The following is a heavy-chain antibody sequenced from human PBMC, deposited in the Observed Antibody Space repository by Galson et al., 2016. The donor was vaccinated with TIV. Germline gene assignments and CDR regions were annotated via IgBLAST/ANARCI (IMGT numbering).Heavy chain of an antibody. Sequence: SVKVSCKASGYTFTHYYLHWVRQAPGQGLEWVGRINPNSGGADYAPKFQGRVTMTTETSISTAYLELSSLTSDDTAFYYCARGRGPGYCDTTSCYGYDVMDVWGQGTTVTVSS. CDR1: GYTFTHYY. J-gene: IGHJ6*02. CDR2: INPNSGGA. D-gene: IGHD2-2*03. CDR3: ARGRGPGYCDTTSCYGYDVMDV. V-gene: IGHV1-2*06.